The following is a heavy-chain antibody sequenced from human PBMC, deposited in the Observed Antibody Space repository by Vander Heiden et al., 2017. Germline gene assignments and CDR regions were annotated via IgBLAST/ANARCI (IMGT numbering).Heavy chain of an antibody. CDR1: GFTFRSYS. J-gene: IGHJ4*02. CDR3: AKNWGADY. Sequence: EVQLVESGGGLVKHGGSLRLSCAASGFTFRSYSMNWVRQAPGKGLELVSSISSSSSYIYYADSVKGRFTISRDNAKNSLYLQMNSLRAEDTAVYYCAKNWGADYWGQGTLVTVSS. D-gene: IGHD7-27*01. CDR2: ISSSSSYI. V-gene: IGHV3-21*01.